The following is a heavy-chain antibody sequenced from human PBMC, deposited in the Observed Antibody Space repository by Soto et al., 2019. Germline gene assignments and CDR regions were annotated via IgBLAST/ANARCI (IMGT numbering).Heavy chain of an antibody. V-gene: IGHV3-23*01. CDR1: GFTFSSYA. CDR2: ISGSGGST. Sequence: EVQLLESGGGLVQPGGSLRLSCAASGFTFSSYAMSWVRQAPGKGLEWGSAISGSGGSTYYADSVKGRFTISRDNSKNTLYLQMNSLRAADTAVYYCAKAYFVLELLETGAFDIWGQGTMVTVSS. D-gene: IGHD1-7*01. J-gene: IGHJ3*02. CDR3: AKAYFVLELLETGAFDI.